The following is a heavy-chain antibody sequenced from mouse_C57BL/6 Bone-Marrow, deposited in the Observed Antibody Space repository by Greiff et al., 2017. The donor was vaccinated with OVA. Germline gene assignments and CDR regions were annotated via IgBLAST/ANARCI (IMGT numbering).Heavy chain of an antibody. CDR3: ARMDLLLRGDAMDY. D-gene: IGHD1-1*01. V-gene: IGHV1-50*01. CDR2: IDPSDSYT. J-gene: IGHJ4*01. CDR1: GYTFTSYW. Sequence: QVQLQQPGAELVKPGASVQLSCKASGYTFTSYWMQWVKQRPGQGLEWIGEIDPSDSYTNYNQKFKGKATLTVDTSSSTAYMQLSSLTSEDSAVYYCARMDLLLRGDAMDYWGQGTSVTVSS.